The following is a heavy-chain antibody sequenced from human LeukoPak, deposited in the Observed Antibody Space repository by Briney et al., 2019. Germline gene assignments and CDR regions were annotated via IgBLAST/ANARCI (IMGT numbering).Heavy chain of an antibody. D-gene: IGHD3-3*01. CDR2: IHYSGST. Sequence: SQTLSLTCTVSGGSINSGGDHWSWIRQHPGKGLEWIGFIHYSGSTYYNPSLKSRLTISIDTSKNQFSLRLNSVTAADTAVYYCARVQLGTRFLEAPLPPNYYYYGMDVWGQGTTVTVSS. J-gene: IGHJ6*02. V-gene: IGHV4-31*03. CDR3: ARVQLGTRFLEAPLPPNYYYYGMDV. CDR1: GGSINSGGDH.